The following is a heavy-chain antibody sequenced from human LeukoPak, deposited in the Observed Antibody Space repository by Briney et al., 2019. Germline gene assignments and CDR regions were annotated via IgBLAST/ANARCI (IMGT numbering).Heavy chain of an antibody. V-gene: IGHV4-59*08. CDR2: IYYSGST. CDR1: GGSISSYY. J-gene: IGHJ5*02. Sequence: SETLSLTCTVSGGSISSYYWSWIRQPPGKGLEWIGYIYYSGSTNYNPSLKSRVTISVDTSKNQFSLKLSSVTAADKAVYYCARLPDYSNYVDWFDPWGQGTLVTVSS. CDR3: ARLPDYSNYVDWFDP. D-gene: IGHD4-11*01.